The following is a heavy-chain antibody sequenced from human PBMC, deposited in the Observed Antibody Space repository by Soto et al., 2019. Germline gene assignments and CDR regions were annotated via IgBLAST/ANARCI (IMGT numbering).Heavy chain of an antibody. Sequence: PSETLSLTCDVSSVSITSSNWWTWVRQPPGKGLEWLGKISHSGTVNYNATLRSRVTISVDKPQNQLSLELMSVTAADTAVYYCARDYDGFDYWGPGILVTVS. CDR2: ISHSGTV. CDR3: ARDYDGFDY. J-gene: IGHJ4*02. V-gene: IGHV4-4*02. D-gene: IGHD3-16*01. CDR1: SVSITSSNW.